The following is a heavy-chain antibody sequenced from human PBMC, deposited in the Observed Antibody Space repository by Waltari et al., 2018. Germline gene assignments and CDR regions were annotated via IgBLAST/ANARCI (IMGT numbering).Heavy chain of an antibody. J-gene: IGHJ6*02. Sequence: QVRMQESGPGLVKPSQTLSLTCSVSGDSISSVSYYWVWIRQPAGMGLEYIGYIYGSGNTNYNPALKSRVTSSADTSKNQFSRTLSSGTAADTAVYYGASSCCPDGACLSRGTYYYYAMDVWGQGTTVTVSS. CDR2: IYGSGNT. CDR1: GDSISSVSYY. CDR3: ASSCCPDGACLSRGTYYYYAMDV. V-gene: IGHV4-61*09. D-gene: IGHD2-21*02.